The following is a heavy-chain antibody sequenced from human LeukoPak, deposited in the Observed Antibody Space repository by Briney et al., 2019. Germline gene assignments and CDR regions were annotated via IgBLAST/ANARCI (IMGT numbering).Heavy chain of an antibody. Sequence: SVKVSCKASGGTFSSYAISWVRQAPGQGLEWMGGIIPIFGTANYAQKFQGRVTITADESTSTAYMELSSLRSEDTAVYYCAREYRYCSGGSCYSDSDYWGQGTLVTVSS. CDR3: AREYRYCSGGSCYSDSDY. CDR2: IIPIFGTA. V-gene: IGHV1-69*13. CDR1: GGTFSSYA. D-gene: IGHD2-15*01. J-gene: IGHJ4*02.